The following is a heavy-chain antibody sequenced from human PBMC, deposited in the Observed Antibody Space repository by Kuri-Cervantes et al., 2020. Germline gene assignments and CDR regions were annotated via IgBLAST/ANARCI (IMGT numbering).Heavy chain of an antibody. D-gene: IGHD5-18*01. CDR3: ARRGKGGTAMVDY. V-gene: IGHV5-51*01. Sequence: GGSLRLSCKGSGYSFTNYWIGWVRQMPGKGLEWMGIIYPGNSDTRYSPSFQGQVTISADKSISTAYLQWSSLKASDTAMYYCARRGKGGTAMVDYWGQGTLVTVSS. CDR2: IYPGNSDT. CDR1: GYSFTNYW. J-gene: IGHJ4*02.